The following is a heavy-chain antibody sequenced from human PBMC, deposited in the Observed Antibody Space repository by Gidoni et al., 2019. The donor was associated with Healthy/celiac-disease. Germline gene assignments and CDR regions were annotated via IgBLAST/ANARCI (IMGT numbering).Heavy chain of an antibody. J-gene: IGHJ2*01. Sequence: QITLKESGPTLVKPTQTLTMTCTFSGCSLSTSGVGVGWIRQPPGKALEWIALISWNDDKRYRPSLESMLTITKDTSKNQVVLTMTTMDPVDTSTYYCAHGYCSSTSCYRGAWWYFDLWGRGTLVTVSS. D-gene: IGHD2-2*02. CDR3: AHGYCSSTSCYRGAWWYFDL. V-gene: IGHV2-5*01. CDR2: ISWNDDK. CDR1: GCSLSTSGVG.